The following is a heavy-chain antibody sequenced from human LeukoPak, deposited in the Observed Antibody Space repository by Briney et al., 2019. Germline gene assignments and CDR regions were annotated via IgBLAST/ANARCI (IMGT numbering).Heavy chain of an antibody. CDR1: GYTFTGYY. D-gene: IGHD6-6*01. J-gene: IGHJ4*02. Sequence: ASLKVSCKTSGYTFTGYYMHWVRQAPGQGLEWMGWINPNTGGINYAQTFQGRVTMTRDTSINTAYLELSGLTSDDTAVYYCARAQVATPHPVYWGQGTLVTVSS. CDR2: INPNTGGI. CDR3: ARAQVATPHPVY. V-gene: IGHV1-2*02.